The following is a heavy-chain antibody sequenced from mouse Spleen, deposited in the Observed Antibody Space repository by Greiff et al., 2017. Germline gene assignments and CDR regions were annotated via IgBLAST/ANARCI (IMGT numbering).Heavy chain of an antibody. J-gene: IGHJ4*01. V-gene: IGHV5-17*01. CDR2: ISSGSSTI. CDR3: ARTVTTVHYYAMDY. Sequence: VESGGGLVKPGGSLKLSCAASGFTFSDYGMHWVRQAPEKGLEWVAYISSGSSTIYYADTVKGRFTISRDNAKNTLFLQMTSLRSEDTAMYYCARTVTTVHYYAMDYWGQGTSVTVSS. D-gene: IGHD1-1*01. CDR1: GFTFSDYG.